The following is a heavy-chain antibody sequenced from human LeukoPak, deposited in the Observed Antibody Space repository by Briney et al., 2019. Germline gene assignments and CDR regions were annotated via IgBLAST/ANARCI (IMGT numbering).Heavy chain of an antibody. V-gene: IGHV3-23*01. CDR3: AKEGCSSTSCYFGMYYFDY. CDR2: ISGSGGST. CDR1: GFTFSRSS. J-gene: IGHJ4*02. Sequence: GGSLRLSCAASGFTFSRSSMSWVRQAPGKGLEWVSAISGSGGSTYYADSVKGRFTISRDNSKNTLYLQMNSLRAEDTAVYYCAKEGCSSTSCYFGMYYFDYWGQGTLVTVSS. D-gene: IGHD2-2*01.